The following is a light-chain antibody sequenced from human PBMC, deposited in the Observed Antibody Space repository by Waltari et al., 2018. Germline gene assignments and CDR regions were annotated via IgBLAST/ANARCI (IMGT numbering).Light chain of an antibody. Sequence: QSVLPPPPSVSAAPGQTVTISCSGSSAHIGYNYVSWYQQFPGTAPKLLISDNSRRPSGIPDRFSGSKSGTSATLAITDLQTGDEADYYCVSWDSGLSAGVFGGGTRLTVL. J-gene: IGLJ2*01. V-gene: IGLV1-51*01. CDR2: DNS. CDR3: VSWDSGLSAGV. CDR1: SAHIGYNY.